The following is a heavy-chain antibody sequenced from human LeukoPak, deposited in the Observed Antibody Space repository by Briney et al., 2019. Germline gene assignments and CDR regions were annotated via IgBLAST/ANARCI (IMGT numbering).Heavy chain of an antibody. CDR2: IYPSDSDT. V-gene: IGHV5-51*01. CDR3: ARHRPGYSGGPYYFDY. D-gene: IGHD6-19*01. CDR1: VYSFTNYW. Sequence: GESLKISCEGSVYSFTNYWIAWVRQMLGRGLEWMGIIYPSDSDTIYSPSFQGQVTISADRSIDTAFLQWSSLKASDTAIYYCARHRPGYSGGPYYFDYWGQGTLVTVSS. J-gene: IGHJ4*02.